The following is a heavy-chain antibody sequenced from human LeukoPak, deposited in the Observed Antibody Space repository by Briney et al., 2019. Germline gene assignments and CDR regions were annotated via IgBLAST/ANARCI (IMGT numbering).Heavy chain of an antibody. CDR2: FDPEDGET. CDR3: ASFSGWSQGRRVY. CDR1: GYTLTELS. V-gene: IGHV1-24*01. Sequence: ASVTVSCMVSGYTLTELSMHWVRQAPGKGLEWMGGFDPEDGETIYVQKFQGRVTMTEDTSTDTAYMELSSLRSEDTAVYYCASFSGWSQGRRVYWGQGTLVTVSS. J-gene: IGHJ4*02. D-gene: IGHD6-19*01.